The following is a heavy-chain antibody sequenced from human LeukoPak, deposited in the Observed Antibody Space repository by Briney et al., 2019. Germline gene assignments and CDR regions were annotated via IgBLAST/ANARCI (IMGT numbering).Heavy chain of an antibody. D-gene: IGHD3-10*01. V-gene: IGHV1-69*13. CDR1: GGTFSSYA. J-gene: IGHJ4*02. Sequence: GASVKVSCKASGGTFSSYAISWVRQAPGQGLEWMGGIIPIFGTANYAQKFQGRVTITADESTSTAYMELSGLRSEDTAVYYCARGEHLGSGDEWGQGTLVTVSS. CDR3: ARGEHLGSGDE. CDR2: IIPIFGTA.